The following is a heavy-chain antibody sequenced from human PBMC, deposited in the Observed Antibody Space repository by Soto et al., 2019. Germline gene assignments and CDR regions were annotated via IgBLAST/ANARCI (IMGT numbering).Heavy chain of an antibody. Sequence: SETLSLTCTVSGGSISSYYWSWIRQPPGKGLEWIGYIYYSGSTNYNPSLKSRVTISVDTSKNQFSLKLSSVTAADTAVYYCARGGSYYSWFAPWGQGTLVTVSS. J-gene: IGHJ5*02. V-gene: IGHV4-59*01. CDR2: IYYSGST. D-gene: IGHD1-26*01. CDR3: ARGGSYYSWFAP. CDR1: GGSISSYY.